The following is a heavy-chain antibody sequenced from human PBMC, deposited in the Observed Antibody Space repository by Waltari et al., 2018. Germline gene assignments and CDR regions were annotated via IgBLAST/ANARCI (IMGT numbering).Heavy chain of an antibody. J-gene: IGHJ5*02. V-gene: IGHV3-53*01. CDR1: GVAVSANF. D-gene: IGHD5-18*01. Sequence: EVQLVESGGTLIQPGGSLRLSCAISGVAVSANFFTWVRQAPGKGLECVSVIHIGGATDYADSVRCRFTISRDSSKNTLYLQMNSLRVDDTAIYYCARQLGYTYALGSWGQGTLVTVSS. CDR3: ARQLGYTYALGS. CDR2: IHIGGAT.